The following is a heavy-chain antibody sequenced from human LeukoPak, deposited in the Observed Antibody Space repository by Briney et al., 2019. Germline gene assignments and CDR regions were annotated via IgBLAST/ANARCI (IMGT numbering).Heavy chain of an antibody. CDR1: GGSFSGYY. V-gene: IGHV4-34*01. CDR3: ARVEKYQVHQLLPSLLFDY. Sequence: PSETLSLICAVYGGSFSGYYWNWIRQLPGNVLEWIGEINQSGSTNYNPSLKSRITFSVDTSKNQFSLKLTSVTTAATAVYYCARVEKYQVHQLLPSLLFDYWGQGTLVTVSS. D-gene: IGHD2-2*01. J-gene: IGHJ4*02. CDR2: INQSGST.